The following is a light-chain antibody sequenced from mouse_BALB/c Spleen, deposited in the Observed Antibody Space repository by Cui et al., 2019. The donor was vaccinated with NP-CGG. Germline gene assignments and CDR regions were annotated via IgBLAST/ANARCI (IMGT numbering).Light chain of an antibody. J-gene: IGLJ1*01. CDR3: ARWYINHWV. CDR2: GTN. V-gene: IGLV1*01. Sequence: QSVVTHDSALTTSPGETVTLTCRSSTGAVTTSNYANWVQEKPDHLFTGLIGGTNNRVPGVPDRFSGSLIGDKAALTITGAQTEDEAIYFCARWYINHWVFGGGTKLTVL. CDR1: TGAVTTSNY.